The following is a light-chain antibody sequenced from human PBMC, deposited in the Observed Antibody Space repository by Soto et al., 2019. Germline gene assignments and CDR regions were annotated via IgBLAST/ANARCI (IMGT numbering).Light chain of an antibody. CDR2: ATS. V-gene: IGKV1-12*01. J-gene: IGKJ4*01. CDR3: QQTDDFPLT. CDR1: QSINYL. Sequence: IEMAQAPSTLSASVGERVTISSRANQSINYLLAWCQQKPGKAPELLIYATSTLQNGVPSRFSGSGFGTDFTLSISSLQPEDSASYFCQQTDDFPLTFGGGTKVDI.